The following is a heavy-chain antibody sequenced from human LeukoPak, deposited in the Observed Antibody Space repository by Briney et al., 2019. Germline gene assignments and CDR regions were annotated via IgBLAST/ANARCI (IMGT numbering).Heavy chain of an antibody. Sequence: SETLSLTCTVSGGSISSYYWSWIRQPPGKGLEWIGYIYYSGSTNYNPSLKSRVTISVDTSKNRFSLNLSSVTAADTAVYYCTSGGIAAAPNSFYYGTYVCGARTT. V-gene: IGHV4-59*01. CDR3: TSGGIAAAPNSFYYGTYV. CDR2: IYYSGST. CDR1: GGSISSYY. J-gene: IGHJ6*01. D-gene: IGHD6-13*01.